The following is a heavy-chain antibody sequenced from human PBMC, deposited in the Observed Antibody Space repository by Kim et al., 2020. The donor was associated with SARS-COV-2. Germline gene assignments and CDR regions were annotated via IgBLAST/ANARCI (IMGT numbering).Heavy chain of an antibody. J-gene: IGHJ6*02. D-gene: IGHD3-10*01. V-gene: IGHV3-30*03. Sequence: GGSLRLSCAASGFTFSSYGMHWVRQAPGKGLEWVAVISYDGSNKYYADSVKGRFTISRDNSKNTLYLQMNSLRAEDTAVYYCSCLRITMVRGVIITRYYYYCMDVWGQGTTVTVSS. CDR1: GFTFSSYG. CDR3: SCLRITMVRGVIITRYYYYCMDV. CDR2: ISYDGSNK.